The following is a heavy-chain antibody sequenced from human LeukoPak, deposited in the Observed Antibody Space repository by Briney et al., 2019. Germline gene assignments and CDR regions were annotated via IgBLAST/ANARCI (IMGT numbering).Heavy chain of an antibody. Sequence: SETLSLTCAVYGGSFSGYYWSWIRQPPGKGLEWIGEINHSGSTNYNPSLKSRVTISVDTSKNQFSLKLSSVTAADTAVYYCASGPEITGTTSFYYYYMDVWGKGTTVTVSS. CDR3: ASGPEITGTTSFYYYYMDV. CDR1: GGSFSGYY. V-gene: IGHV4-34*01. CDR2: INHSGST. D-gene: IGHD1-20*01. J-gene: IGHJ6*03.